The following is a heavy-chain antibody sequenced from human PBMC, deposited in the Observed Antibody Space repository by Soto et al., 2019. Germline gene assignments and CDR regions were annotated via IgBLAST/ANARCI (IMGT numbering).Heavy chain of an antibody. CDR2: IYHNGST. V-gene: IGHV4-59*08. J-gene: IGHJ6*03. CDR3: ARPSSYYYYYMDV. CDR1: GGSIGSYS. Sequence: PSETLSLTCTVSGGSIGSYSWNWIRQPPGKGLEWIGYIYHNGSTNYNPSLKSRVTLSVDTSKNQFSLKLSSVTAADTAVYYCARPSSYYYYYMDVWGKGTTVTV.